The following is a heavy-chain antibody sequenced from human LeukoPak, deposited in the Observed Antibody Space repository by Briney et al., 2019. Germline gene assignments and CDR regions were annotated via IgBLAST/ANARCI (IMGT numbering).Heavy chain of an antibody. J-gene: IGHJ4*02. CDR1: GFTFSSYA. V-gene: IGHV3-23*01. Sequence: PGGSLRLSCAASGFTFSSYAMSWVRQAPGKGLERVSAISGSGGSTYYADSVKGRFTISRDNSKNTLYLQMNSLRAEDTAVYYCARVVYSSGWQATHYFDYWGQGTLVTVSS. CDR3: ARVVYSSGWQATHYFDY. D-gene: IGHD6-19*01. CDR2: ISGSGGST.